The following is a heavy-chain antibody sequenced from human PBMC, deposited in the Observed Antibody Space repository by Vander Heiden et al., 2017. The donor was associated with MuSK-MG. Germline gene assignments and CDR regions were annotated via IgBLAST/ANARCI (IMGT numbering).Heavy chain of an antibody. CDR2: IYPGDSDT. J-gene: IGHJ5*02. Sequence: EVQLVQSGAEVKKPGESLKISCKGSGYSFTSYWIGWVRQMPGKGLEWMGIIYPGDSDTRYSPAFQGQVTISADKSISTAYLKWRSMKASDTAMYYFARQELRYFLFDPWGQGTLVTVYS. D-gene: IGHD3-9*01. V-gene: IGHV5-51*01. CDR1: GYSFTSYW. CDR3: ARQELRYFLFDP.